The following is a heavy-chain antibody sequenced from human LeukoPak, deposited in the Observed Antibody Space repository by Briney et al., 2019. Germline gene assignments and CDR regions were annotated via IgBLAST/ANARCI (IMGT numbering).Heavy chain of an antibody. D-gene: IGHD3-22*01. CDR2: ISAYNGNT. V-gene: IGHV1-18*01. CDR3: ARGGDFIRGYYPKSTNFDY. Sequence: ASVKVSCTASGYTFTSYGISWVRQAPGQGLEWMGWISAYNGNTNYAQKLQGRVTMTTDTSTSTAYMELRSLRSDDTAVYYCARGGDFIRGYYPKSTNFDYWGQGTLVTVSS. J-gene: IGHJ4*02. CDR1: GYTFTSYG.